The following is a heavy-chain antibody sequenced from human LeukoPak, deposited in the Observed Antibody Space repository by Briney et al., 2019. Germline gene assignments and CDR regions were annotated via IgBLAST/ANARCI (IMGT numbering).Heavy chain of an antibody. CDR2: ISCRGVST. D-gene: IGHD6-13*01. CDR1: GFTLSSYA. Sequence: GGSLRLSCAPSGFTLSSYAVGWVRQAPREGLGWDSEISCRGVSTFYADSVEGRFTIARGSSKKTLYWALNSLRPEDTAIYYCAKEQQVSWFDPCGQGTLVTVSS. J-gene: IGHJ5*02. CDR3: AKEQQVSWFDP. V-gene: IGHV3-23*01.